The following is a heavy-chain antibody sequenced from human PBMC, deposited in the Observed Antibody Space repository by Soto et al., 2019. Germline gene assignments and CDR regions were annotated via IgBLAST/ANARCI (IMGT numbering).Heavy chain of an antibody. V-gene: IGHV3-7*01. CDR2: IKQDGSEK. D-gene: IGHD6-13*01. CDR1: GFTFSSYW. CDR3: ARDAEYSSSWYQIFDY. J-gene: IGHJ4*02. Sequence: EVQLVESGGGLVQPGGSLRLSCAASGFTFSSYWMSWVRQAPGKGLEWVANIKQDGSEKYYVDSVKGRFTISRDNAKNSLYLQMNRLRAEDTAVYYCARDAEYSSSWYQIFDYWGQGTLVTVSS.